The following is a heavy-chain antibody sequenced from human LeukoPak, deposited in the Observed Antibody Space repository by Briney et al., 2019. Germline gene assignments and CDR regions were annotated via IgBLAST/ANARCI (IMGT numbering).Heavy chain of an antibody. Sequence: PGGSLRLSCAASGFTFSSYSMNWVRQAPGKGLEWVSAISGSGGNTYYADSVKGRFTISRDNSKNTLFPQMNSLRAEDTAVYYCAKDSHSSCQGDVDYWGQGTLVTVSS. CDR3: AKDSHSSCQGDVDY. D-gene: IGHD2-2*01. CDR2: ISGSGGNT. J-gene: IGHJ4*02. V-gene: IGHV3-23*01. CDR1: GFTFSSYS.